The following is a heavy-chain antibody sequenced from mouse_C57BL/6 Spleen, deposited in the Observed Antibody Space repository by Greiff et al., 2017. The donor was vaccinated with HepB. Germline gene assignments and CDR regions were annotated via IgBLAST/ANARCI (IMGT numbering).Heavy chain of an antibody. Sequence: QVQLQQSGPGLVQPSQSLSITCTVSGFSLTSYGVHWVRQSPGKGLEWLGVIWRGGSTDYNAAFMSRLSITKDNSKSQVFFKMNSLQADDTAIYYCAKGEDYALYYYAMDYWGQGTSVTVSS. CDR2: IWRGGST. J-gene: IGHJ4*01. D-gene: IGHD1-1*02. CDR1: GFSLTSYG. V-gene: IGHV2-5*01. CDR3: AKGEDYALYYYAMDY.